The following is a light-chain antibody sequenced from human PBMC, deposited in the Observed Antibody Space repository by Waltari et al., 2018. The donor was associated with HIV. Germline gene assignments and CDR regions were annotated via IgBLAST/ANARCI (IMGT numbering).Light chain of an antibody. CDR1: SSNIGNNY. CDR3: GTWDSSLSAGV. CDR2: DNN. J-gene: IGLJ2*01. V-gene: IGLV1-51*01. Sequence: QSVLTQPPSVSAAPGQKVTISCSGSSSNIGNNYVSWYQQLPGTAPKILIDDNNRRPSGIPDRVSGSKSGTSATLGITGLQTGDEADYYCGTWDSSLSAGVFGGGTKLTVL.